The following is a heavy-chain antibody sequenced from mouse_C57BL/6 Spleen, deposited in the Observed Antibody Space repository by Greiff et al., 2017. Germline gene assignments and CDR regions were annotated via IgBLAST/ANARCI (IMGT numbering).Heavy chain of an antibody. Sequence: EVKLVESGGGLVKPGGSLKLSCAASGFTFSSYAMSWVRQTPEKRLEWVATISDGGSYTYYPDNVKGRFTISRDNAKNHLYLQMSHLKSEDTAMYYCARERLRRDYYAMDYWGQGTSVTVSS. V-gene: IGHV5-4*01. CDR2: ISDGGSYT. CDR1: GFTFSSYA. CDR3: ARERLRRDYYAMDY. D-gene: IGHD2-4*01. J-gene: IGHJ4*01.